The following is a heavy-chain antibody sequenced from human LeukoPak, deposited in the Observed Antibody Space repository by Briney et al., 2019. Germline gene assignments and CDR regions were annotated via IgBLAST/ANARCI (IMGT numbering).Heavy chain of an antibody. D-gene: IGHD3-22*01. CDR1: GFTFSTYG. Sequence: GGSLRLSCAASGFTFSTYGMHWVRQAPGKGLEWVAFVRYDGSNKLYADSVKGRFTISRDNSKNTLFLQMNSLRAEDTAVYYCAKDQGPYYYDSSGYYPDYWGRGTLITVSS. J-gene: IGHJ4*02. V-gene: IGHV3-30*02. CDR3: AKDQGPYYYDSSGYYPDY. CDR2: VRYDGSNK.